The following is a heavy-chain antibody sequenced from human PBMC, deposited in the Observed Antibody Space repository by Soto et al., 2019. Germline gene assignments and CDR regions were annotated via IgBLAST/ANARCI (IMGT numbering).Heavy chain of an antibody. CDR3: ARCPIDHNWFDP. CDR1: GSDITTYY. J-gene: IGHJ5*02. D-gene: IGHD3-9*01. CDR2: IYDTGST. Sequence: LSLTCSVSGSDITTYYWSWLRQSPGKGLEWIGHIYDTGSTSYNPSLKSRVTISVDTSKKQFSLRLSAVTAADTAVYYCARCPIDHNWFDPWGQGTLVTVSS. V-gene: IGHV4-59*01.